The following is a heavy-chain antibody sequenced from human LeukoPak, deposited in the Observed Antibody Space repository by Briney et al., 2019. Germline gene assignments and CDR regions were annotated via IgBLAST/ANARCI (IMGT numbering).Heavy chain of an antibody. D-gene: IGHD3-22*01. CDR3: AKAAQSGYYLVD. J-gene: IGHJ4*02. Sequence: GGSLRLSCAASGFTFTSNAMSWVRQAPGNGLEWVSAISGSAGSTYYADSVKGRFTIARDNSKNTLYLQMNSLRAEDTAVYYCAKAAQSGYYLVDWGQGTLVTVSS. V-gene: IGHV3-23*01. CDR1: GFTFTSNA. CDR2: ISGSAGST.